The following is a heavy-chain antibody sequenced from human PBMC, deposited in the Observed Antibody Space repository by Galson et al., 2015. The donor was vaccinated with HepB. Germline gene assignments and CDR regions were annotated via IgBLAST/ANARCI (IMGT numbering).Heavy chain of an antibody. CDR3: ATDLPKFYYSSGWNAWFDP. Sequence: SLRLSCAVSGFTFSSYGMHWVRQAPGKGLDWVALISFDGSNKYYADSVKGRFTISRNNSMNTLYLQMNSLRTEDTAVYYCATDLPKFYYSSGWNAWFDPWGLGTLVTVSS. CDR1: GFTFSSYG. CDR2: ISFDGSNK. D-gene: IGHD6-19*01. V-gene: IGHV3-30*03. J-gene: IGHJ5*02.